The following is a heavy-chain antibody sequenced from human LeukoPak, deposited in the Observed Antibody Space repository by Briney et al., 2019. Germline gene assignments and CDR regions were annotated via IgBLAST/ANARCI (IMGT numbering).Heavy chain of an antibody. D-gene: IGHD5-12*01. V-gene: IGHV4-34*01. CDR1: GGSFSGYY. CDR3: ARGGWLPYYYYYYMDV. CDR2: INHSGST. J-gene: IGHJ6*03. Sequence: PSETLSLTCAVYGGSFSGYYWSWIRQPPGKGLEWIGEINHSGSTNYNPSLKSRVTISVDTSKNQFSLKLSSVTAADTAVYYCARGGWLPYYYYYYMDVWGKGTTVTVSS.